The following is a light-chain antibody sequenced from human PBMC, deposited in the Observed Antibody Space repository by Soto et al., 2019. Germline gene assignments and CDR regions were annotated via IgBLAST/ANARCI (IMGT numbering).Light chain of an antibody. Sequence: QSVLTQPASVSGSPGQSINISCTGTSSDVGGYNYVSWYQQYPGKVPKVMIYEVSNRPSGVSNRFSGSKSGNTASLTISGVQAEDEADYYCSSYTGSTYVFGTGTKVTVL. CDR3: SSYTGSTYV. CDR1: SSDVGGYNY. J-gene: IGLJ1*01. CDR2: EVS. V-gene: IGLV2-14*01.